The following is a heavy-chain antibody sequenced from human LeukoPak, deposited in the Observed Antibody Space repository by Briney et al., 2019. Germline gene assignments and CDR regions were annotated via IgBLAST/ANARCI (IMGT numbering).Heavy chain of an antibody. J-gene: IGHJ4*02. CDR1: GYTFTGYY. D-gene: IGHD3-16*01. V-gene: IGHV1-2*02. Sequence: ASVTVSCKASGYTFTGYYRHWVRQAPGQGLEWMGWSNPDSGGTNYAQTVQGSVTMSGNAAISTAYMELSRLRSDDTAVYYCARASGGDFDYWGQGTLVTVPS. CDR3: ARASGGDFDY. CDR2: SNPDSGGT.